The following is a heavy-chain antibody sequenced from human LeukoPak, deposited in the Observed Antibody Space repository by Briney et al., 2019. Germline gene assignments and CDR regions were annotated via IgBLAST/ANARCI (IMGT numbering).Heavy chain of an antibody. D-gene: IGHD3-10*01. CDR2: ISGSGST. CDR3: ARVPIIRGVTED. CDR1: GDSISRGGDY. Sequence: SETLSLTCSVSGDSISRGGDYWTWIRQHPEKGLEWIGYISGSGSTYYSPSLRSRVTVSADTSKNQFSLKLTSVTAADTAVFYCARVPIIRGVTEDWGQGTLVSVSS. J-gene: IGHJ4*02. V-gene: IGHV4-31*03.